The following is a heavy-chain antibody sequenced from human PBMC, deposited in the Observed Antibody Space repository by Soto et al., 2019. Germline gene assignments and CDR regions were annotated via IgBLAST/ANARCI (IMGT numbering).Heavy chain of an antibody. CDR2: IYYSGST. D-gene: IGHD5-18*01. CDR3: ARDTGYSYGFNWFDP. CDR1: GGSISSYY. J-gene: IGHJ5*02. Sequence: KPSETLSLTCTVSGGSISSYYWSWIRQPPGKGLEWIGYIYYSGSTNYNPSLKSRVTISVDTSKNQFSLKLSSVTAADTAVYYCARDTGYSYGFNWFDPWGQGTLVTVSS. V-gene: IGHV4-59*01.